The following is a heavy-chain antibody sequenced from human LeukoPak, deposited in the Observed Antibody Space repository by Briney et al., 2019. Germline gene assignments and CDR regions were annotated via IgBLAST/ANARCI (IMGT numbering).Heavy chain of an antibody. CDR2: MDPNSDNT. J-gene: IGHJ3*02. D-gene: IGHD3-3*01. V-gene: IGHV1-8*03. Sequence: ASVKVSCKASGHTFTNYYINWVRQATGQGLEWMGWMDPNSDNTGYAQEFQGRVTITRNTSTSTSYMELTSLRSEDTAVYYCARGLTIFGAVNDAFDIWGQGTMVTVSS. CDR3: ARGLTIFGAVNDAFDI. CDR1: GHTFTNYY.